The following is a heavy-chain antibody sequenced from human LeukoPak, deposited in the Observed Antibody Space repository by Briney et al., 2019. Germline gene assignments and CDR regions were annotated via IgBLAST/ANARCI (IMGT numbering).Heavy chain of an antibody. J-gene: IGHJ4*02. CDR1: GLTFSSYG. D-gene: IGHD5-24*01. Sequence: GESLRLSCAASGLTFSSYGMSWVRQAPGRGLEWVSAISTTGGTTYYADSVRGRFTISRDNSRNTLYLQMNSLRAEDTAVYYCARGRDGYNFDYWGQGTLVTVSS. CDR3: ARGRDGYNFDY. CDR2: ISTTGGTT. V-gene: IGHV3-23*01.